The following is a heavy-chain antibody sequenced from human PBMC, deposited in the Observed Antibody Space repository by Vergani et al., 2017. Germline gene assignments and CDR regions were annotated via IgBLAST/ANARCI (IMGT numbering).Heavy chain of an antibody. CDR1: GFTFSDYY. V-gene: IGHV3-11*04. Sequence: QVQLVESGGGLVKPGGSLRLSCAASGFTFSDYYMTWIRQAPGKGLEWISYISGSGHTKYYADSVKGRFAISRDNAKNSLYLQMNNMRVEDTAVYYCARDLLPGTLRLLVYWGQGTLISVSS. CDR3: ARDLLPGTLRLLVY. D-gene: IGHD1-7*01. J-gene: IGHJ4*02. CDR2: ISGSGHTK.